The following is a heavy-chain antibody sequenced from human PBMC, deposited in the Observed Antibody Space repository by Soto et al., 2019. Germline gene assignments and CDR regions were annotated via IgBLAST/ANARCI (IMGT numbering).Heavy chain of an antibody. Sequence: QVQLVQSGAEVKEPGASVRVSCKASGYTFTKYGISWVRQAPGQGLEWLGWFSVYNGDTRSAQRLQGRVNMTADTSTTTAYRELRSLRADDTAVYYCARVTRSVLEGTRPFDIWGQGTVVSVSS. CDR1: GYTFTKYG. CDR3: ARVTRSVLEGTRPFDI. D-gene: IGHD1-1*01. CDR2: FSVYNGDT. J-gene: IGHJ3*02. V-gene: IGHV1-18*01.